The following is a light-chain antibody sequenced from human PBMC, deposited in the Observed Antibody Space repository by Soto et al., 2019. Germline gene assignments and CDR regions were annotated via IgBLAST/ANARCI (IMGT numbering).Light chain of an antibody. J-gene: IGLJ1*01. CDR1: SSDVGGYNY. V-gene: IGLV2-14*01. CDR2: DVS. Sequence: QSALTQPASVSGSPGQSITISCTGTSSDVGGYNYVSWYQQHPGKAPKLMIYDVSNRPSGVSNRFSGPKSGKTASLTISGLQAEDDADYYCSSYISSSPLQVFGTGTKLTVL. CDR3: SSYISSSPLQV.